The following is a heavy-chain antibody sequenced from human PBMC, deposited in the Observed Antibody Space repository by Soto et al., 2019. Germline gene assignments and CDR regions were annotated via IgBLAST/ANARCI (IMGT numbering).Heavy chain of an antibody. V-gene: IGHV3-66*01. CDR2: TYSGGDT. Sequence: EVRLVESGGGLVQPGGSLRLSCAASGVTVGNNYMSWVRQAPGKGLAWVSVTYSGGDTRYADSVKGRFTMSRDSTKHTVYWHMDSLRAEDTAVYFCARNVPVTALGYWGQGSMVTVSS. CDR1: GVTVGNNY. D-gene: IGHD4-17*01. J-gene: IGHJ4*02. CDR3: ARNVPVTALGY.